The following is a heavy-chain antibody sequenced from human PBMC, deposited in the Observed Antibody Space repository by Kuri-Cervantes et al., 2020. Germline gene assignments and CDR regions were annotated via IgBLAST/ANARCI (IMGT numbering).Heavy chain of an antibody. CDR1: GGSVSSGSYY. CDR2: IYHSGST. D-gene: IGHD3-10*01. J-gene: IGHJ4*02. CDR3: ARFVIRGKTFDY. Sequence: GSLRLSCTVSGGSVSSGSYYWSWIRQPPGKGLEWIGSIYHSGSTYYNPSLKSRVTISVDTSKNQFSLKLSSVTAADTAVYYCARFVIRGKTFDYWGQGTLVTVSS. V-gene: IGHV4-39*07.